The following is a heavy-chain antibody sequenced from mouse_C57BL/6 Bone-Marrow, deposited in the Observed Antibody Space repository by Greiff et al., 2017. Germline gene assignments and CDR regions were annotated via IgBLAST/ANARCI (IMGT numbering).Heavy chain of an antibody. Sequence: VQLQQPGAELVKPGASVKLSCKASGYTFTNYWMHWVKQRPGQGLEWIGMMHPNGGSPDYNEKFKSEATLSVDKSSRTAYMELSSLTSEDSAVYYCARSYDDDDYTMDYWGQGTPVTVSS. CDR3: ARSYDDDDYTMDY. CDR2: MHPNGGSP. J-gene: IGHJ4*01. V-gene: IGHV1-64*01. CDR1: GYTFTNYW. D-gene: IGHD2-4*01.